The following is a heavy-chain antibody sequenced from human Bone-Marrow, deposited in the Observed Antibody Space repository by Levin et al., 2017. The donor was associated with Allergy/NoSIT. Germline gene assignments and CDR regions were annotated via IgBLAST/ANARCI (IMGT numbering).Heavy chain of an antibody. CDR1: GYTFTDYW. Sequence: GESLKISCKGSGYTFTDYWIAWVRQMPGKGLEWMGIIYPGDSDSRYSPSFQGQVTISADKSISTAYLQWSSLKASDNAMYYCARLEGPYYHYGMDVWGQGTTVTVSS. CDR2: IYPGDSDS. CDR3: ARLEGPYYHYGMDV. J-gene: IGHJ6*02. V-gene: IGHV5-51*01. D-gene: IGHD5-24*01.